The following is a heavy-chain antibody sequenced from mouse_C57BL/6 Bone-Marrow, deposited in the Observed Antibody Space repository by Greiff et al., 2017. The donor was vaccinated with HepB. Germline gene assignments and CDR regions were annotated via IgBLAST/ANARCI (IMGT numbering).Heavy chain of an antibody. V-gene: IGHV5-9*01. J-gene: IGHJ3*01. D-gene: IGHD1-1*01. Sequence: EVKLEESGGGLVKPGGSLKLSCAASGFTFSSYTMSWVRQTPEKRLEWVATISGGGGNTYYPDSVKGRFTISRDNAKNTLYLQMSSLRSEDTALYYCARPDYYGSSYVAFWFAYWGQGTLVTVSA. CDR2: ISGGGGNT. CDR1: GFTFSSYT. CDR3: ARPDYYGSSYVAFWFAY.